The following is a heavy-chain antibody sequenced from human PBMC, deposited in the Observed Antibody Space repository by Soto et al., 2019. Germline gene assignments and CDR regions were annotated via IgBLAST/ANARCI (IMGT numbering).Heavy chain of an antibody. D-gene: IGHD2-2*01. Sequence: QVQLQQWGAGLLKPSETLSLTCAVYGGSFSGYYWSWIRQPPGKGLEWIGEINHSGSTNYNPSLKSRVTISVDTSKNQFSLKLSSVTAADTAVYYCARDPVVVPAAHGDAFDIWGQGTMVTVSS. CDR1: GGSFSGYY. V-gene: IGHV4-34*01. J-gene: IGHJ3*02. CDR2: INHSGST. CDR3: ARDPVVVPAAHGDAFDI.